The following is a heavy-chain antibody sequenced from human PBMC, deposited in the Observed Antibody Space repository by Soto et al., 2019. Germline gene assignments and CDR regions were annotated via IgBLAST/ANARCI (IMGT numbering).Heavy chain of an antibody. Sequence: EVQLVESGGGLIQPGGSLRLSCAASGFTVSNNYMSWVRQAPGKGLEWVSVIYRGGSTFYADSVKGRFTISRDNSKNTLYLQMNSLRAEDTAVYYCANLEGSYYDSSGYLGDYFDYWGQGTLVTVSS. V-gene: IGHV3-66*03. CDR2: IYRGGST. D-gene: IGHD3-22*01. CDR3: ANLEGSYYDSSGYLGDYFDY. CDR1: GFTVSNNY. J-gene: IGHJ4*02.